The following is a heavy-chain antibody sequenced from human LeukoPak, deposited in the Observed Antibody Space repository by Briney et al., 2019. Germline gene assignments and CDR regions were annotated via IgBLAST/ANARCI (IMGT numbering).Heavy chain of an antibody. D-gene: IGHD4-17*01. V-gene: IGHV3-30*04. Sequence: GGSLRLSCAASGFTFSSYAMHWDRQAPGKGLEWVAVISYDGSNKYYADSVKGRFTISRDNSKNTLYLQMNSLRAEDTAVYYCARDPTVTTFYDYWGQGTLVTVSS. CDR1: GFTFSSYA. CDR2: ISYDGSNK. J-gene: IGHJ4*02. CDR3: ARDPTVTTFYDY.